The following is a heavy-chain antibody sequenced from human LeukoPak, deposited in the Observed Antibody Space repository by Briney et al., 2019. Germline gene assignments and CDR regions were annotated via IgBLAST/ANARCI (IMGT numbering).Heavy chain of an antibody. CDR1: GFTFSSYG. Sequence: PGGSLRLSRAASGFTFSSYGMHWVRQAPGKGLEWVAVIWYDGSNKYYADPVKGRFTISRDNSKNTLYLQMNSLRAEDTAVYYCAKDQSVVVAASVLDYWGQGTLVTVSS. D-gene: IGHD2-15*01. J-gene: IGHJ4*02. CDR2: IWYDGSNK. V-gene: IGHV3-33*06. CDR3: AKDQSVVVAASVLDY.